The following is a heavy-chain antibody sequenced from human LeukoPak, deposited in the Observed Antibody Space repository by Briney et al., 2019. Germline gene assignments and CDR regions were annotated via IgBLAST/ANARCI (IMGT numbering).Heavy chain of an antibody. CDR2: INHSEKT. Sequence: SETLSLTCSVSGDSVSSNNYYWGWIRQPPGKGLEWIGSINHSEKTFYNPSLKSRVTISVDTSKNQFSLKLSSVTAADTAVYYCARGLWFGELLSGYYFDYWGQGTLVTVSS. CDR3: ARGLWFGELLSGYYFDY. CDR1: GDSVSSNNYY. D-gene: IGHD3-10*01. J-gene: IGHJ4*02. V-gene: IGHV4-39*07.